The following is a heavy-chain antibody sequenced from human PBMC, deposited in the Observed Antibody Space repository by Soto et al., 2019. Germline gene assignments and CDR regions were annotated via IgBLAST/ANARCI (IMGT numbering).Heavy chain of an antibody. CDR2: IIPIFGTA. Sequence: QVQLVQSGAEVKKPGSSVKVSCKASGGTFSSYAISWVRQAPGQGLEWMGGIIPIFGTANYAQKFQGRVTITADESTSTAYMELSSLRSEDTAVYYCASRKYYDFWSGIKGYYYGMDVWGQGTTVTVSS. CDR1: GGTFSSYA. V-gene: IGHV1-69*01. J-gene: IGHJ6*02. D-gene: IGHD3-3*01. CDR3: ASRKYYDFWSGIKGYYYGMDV.